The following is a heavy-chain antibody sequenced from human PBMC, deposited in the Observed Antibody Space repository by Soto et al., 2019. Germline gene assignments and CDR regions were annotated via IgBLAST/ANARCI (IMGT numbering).Heavy chain of an antibody. Sequence: GGSLRLSCASSVFTFSSYEMNCVRQSPGKWLEWVSYISSSGSTIYYADSVKGRFTISRDNAKNSLYLQMNSLRAEDTAVYYCAELDIVVVPAAIPWGQGTLVIVS. CDR2: ISSSGSTI. J-gene: IGHJ5*02. V-gene: IGHV3-48*03. CDR1: VFTFSSYE. CDR3: AELDIVVVPAAIP. D-gene: IGHD2-2*02.